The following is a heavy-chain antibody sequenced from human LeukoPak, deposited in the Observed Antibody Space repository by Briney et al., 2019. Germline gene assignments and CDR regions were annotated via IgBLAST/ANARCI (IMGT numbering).Heavy chain of an antibody. CDR3: ANHYYDSSGYQPIFDY. D-gene: IGHD3-22*01. J-gene: IGHJ4*02. V-gene: IGHV1-69*05. CDR1: GGTFSSYA. CDR2: IIPIFGTA. Sequence: ASVKVSCKASGGTFSSYAISWVRQAPGQGLEWMGRIIPIFGTANYAQKFHGRVTITTDESTSTAYMELSSLRSEDTAVYYCANHYYDSSGYQPIFDYWGQGTLVTVSS.